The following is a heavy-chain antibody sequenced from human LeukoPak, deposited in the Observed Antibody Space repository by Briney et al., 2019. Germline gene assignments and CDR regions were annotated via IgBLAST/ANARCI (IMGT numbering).Heavy chain of an antibody. CDR1: GYSISSGYY. Sequence: SETLSLTCAVSGYSISSGYYWGWIRQPPGKGLEWIGSIYHSGSTYYNPSLKSRVTISVDTSKNQFSLKLSSVTAADTAVYYCARPGSRRIFDYWGQGTLVTVSS. CDR2: IYHSGST. V-gene: IGHV4-38-2*01. D-gene: IGHD1-26*01. CDR3: ARPGSRRIFDY. J-gene: IGHJ4*02.